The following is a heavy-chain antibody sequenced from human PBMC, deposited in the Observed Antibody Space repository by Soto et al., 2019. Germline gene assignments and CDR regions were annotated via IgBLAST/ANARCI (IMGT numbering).Heavy chain of an antibody. J-gene: IGHJ4*02. Sequence: SETLSLTCAVYGGSFSGYYWTWIRQPPGTGLEWIGEINHSGSTNYNPSLKSRVTISVDTSKNQFSLRAEDTAVYYCAKRSLATTYYYDSSGYYPDYWGQGTLVTVSS. CDR2: INHSGST. V-gene: IGHV4-34*01. D-gene: IGHD3-22*01. CDR1: GGSFSGYY. CDR3: AKRSLATTYYYDSSGYYPDY.